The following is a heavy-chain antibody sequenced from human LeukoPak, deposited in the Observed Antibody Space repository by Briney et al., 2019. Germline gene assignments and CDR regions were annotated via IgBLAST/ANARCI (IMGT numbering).Heavy chain of an antibody. J-gene: IGHJ2*01. CDR3: VTDSSLLRTGYYSVQWYPYL. CDR1: GGSIRRYY. Sequence: SETLSLTCTVPGGSIRRYYWSWIRQPAGKGLEWIGRIYTSGTTNYNPSLKSRVTISIDKSKNQLSLRLTSVTAADTAVYYCVTDSSLLRTGYYSVQWYPYLWGRGTLVTLSS. CDR2: IYTSGTT. D-gene: IGHD5-12*01. V-gene: IGHV4-4*07.